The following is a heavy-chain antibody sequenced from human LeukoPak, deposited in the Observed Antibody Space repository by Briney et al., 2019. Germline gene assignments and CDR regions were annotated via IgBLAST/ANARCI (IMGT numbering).Heavy chain of an antibody. CDR3: ARDTFGVVRGAVY. D-gene: IGHD3-3*01. CDR2: IYSGGST. Sequence: QPGGSLRLSCAASGFTFSSYWMSWVRQAPGKGLEWVSVIYSGGSTYYADSVKGRFTISRDNSKNTLYLQMNSLRAEDTAVYYCARDTFGVVRGAVYWGQGTLVTVSS. CDR1: GFTFSSYW. J-gene: IGHJ4*02. V-gene: IGHV3-53*01.